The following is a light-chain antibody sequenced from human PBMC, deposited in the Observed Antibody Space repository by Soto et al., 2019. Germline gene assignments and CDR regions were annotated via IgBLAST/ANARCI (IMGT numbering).Light chain of an antibody. CDR3: SSYTNINKRACV. J-gene: IGLJ1*01. Sequence: QSVLTQPASVSGSPGQSITISCTGTSGDIGSYNRVSWYQQHPGKAPKLIIYEVTDRPSGVSNRFSGSKSGNTASLTISGLQAEDEAEYYCSSYTNINKRACVFGIGTKLTVL. CDR2: EVT. V-gene: IGLV2-14*01. CDR1: SGDIGSYNR.